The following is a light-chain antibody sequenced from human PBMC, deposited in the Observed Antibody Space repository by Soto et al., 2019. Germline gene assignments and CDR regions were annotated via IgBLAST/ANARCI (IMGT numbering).Light chain of an antibody. CDR3: QQYGSSLWT. V-gene: IGKV3-20*01. J-gene: IGKJ1*01. CDR2: GAS. Sequence: EIVLTQSPGTLSLSPGERATLSCRASQSVSSSYLAWYQQQPGQAPRLLIYGASSRATSIPDRFSGSGSGTYFTPTISRLEPEDVAVYYCQQYGSSLWTFGQGTKVEIK. CDR1: QSVSSSY.